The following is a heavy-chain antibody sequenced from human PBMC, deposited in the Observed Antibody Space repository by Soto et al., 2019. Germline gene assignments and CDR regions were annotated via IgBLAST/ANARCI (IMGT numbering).Heavy chain of an antibody. D-gene: IGHD3-9*01. Sequence: SETLSLTCAVYGGSFSGYYWSWIRQPPGKGLEWIGEINHSGITNYNPSPKSRVTISVDTSKNQFSLKLSSVTAADTAVYYCARGQRYFDWLLWGFDYWGQGTRVTV. CDR3: ARGQRYFDWLLWGFDY. V-gene: IGHV4-34*01. CDR2: INHSGIT. CDR1: GGSFSGYY. J-gene: IGHJ4*02.